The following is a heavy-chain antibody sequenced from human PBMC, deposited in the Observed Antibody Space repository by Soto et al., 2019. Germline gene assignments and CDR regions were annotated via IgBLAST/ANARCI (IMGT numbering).Heavy chain of an antibody. CDR3: AKDYISARKGGFDY. Sequence: EVQLVESGGGLVQPGRSLRLSCAASGFTFDDYAMHWVRQAPGKGLEWVSGISGNSGSIGYADSVKGRFTISRDNAKNSLYLQMNSLRAEDTALYYCAKDYISARKGGFDYWGQGTLVTVSS. V-gene: IGHV3-9*01. CDR1: GFTFDDYA. J-gene: IGHJ4*02. D-gene: IGHD6-6*01. CDR2: ISGNSGSI.